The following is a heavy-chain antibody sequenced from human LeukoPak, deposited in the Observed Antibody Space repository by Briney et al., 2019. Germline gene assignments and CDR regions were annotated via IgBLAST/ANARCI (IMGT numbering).Heavy chain of an antibody. CDR1: GGSISSYY. CDR2: IYYSGST. Sequence: SETLSLTCTVSGGSISSYYWTWIRQPLGKGLEWIGYIYYSGSTNYNPSLTSRVIMSVDTSKNQFSLKLSSVTAADTAVYYCARGSYSYPADYWGQGTLVTVSS. D-gene: IGHD5-18*01. V-gene: IGHV4-59*01. CDR3: ARGSYSYPADY. J-gene: IGHJ4*02.